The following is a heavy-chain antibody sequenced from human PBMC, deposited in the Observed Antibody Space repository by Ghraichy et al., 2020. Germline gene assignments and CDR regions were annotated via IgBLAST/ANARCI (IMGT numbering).Heavy chain of an antibody. Sequence: GGSLRLSCAASEFTFSSYAMSWVRQAPGKGLEWVSAISNGGGSTFYADSVKGRFTVSRDNSKNTLFLQMNSLRVEDTAVYYCAKSALSQWLAGGHFDYWGQGTLVTVSS. D-gene: IGHD6-19*01. V-gene: IGHV3-23*01. J-gene: IGHJ4*02. CDR2: ISNGGGST. CDR3: AKSALSQWLAGGHFDY. CDR1: EFTFSSYA.